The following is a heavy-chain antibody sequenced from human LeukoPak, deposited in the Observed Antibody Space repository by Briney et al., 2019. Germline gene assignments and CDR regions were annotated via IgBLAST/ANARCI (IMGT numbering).Heavy chain of an antibody. CDR3: AKGTDTSGRQNFDF. V-gene: IGHV3-23*01. D-gene: IGHD2-15*01. J-gene: IGHJ4*02. Sequence: GGSLRLSCEASGFTFTSYAMHWVRQAPGEGLEWVSSISATGSGTFYADSMNGRFTISRDNAKQTFFLQMKSLRPGDTALYYCAKGTDTSGRQNFDFWGQGTLVTVSS. CDR1: GFTFTSYA. CDR2: ISATGSGT.